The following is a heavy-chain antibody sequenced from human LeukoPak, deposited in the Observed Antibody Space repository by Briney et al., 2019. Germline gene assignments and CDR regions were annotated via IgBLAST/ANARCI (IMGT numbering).Heavy chain of an antibody. V-gene: IGHV3-33*01. CDR2: IWYDGSNK. CDR3: ARARAMVFDY. Sequence: GRSLRLSCATSGFTFSSYGMHWVRQAPGKGLEWVAVIWYDGSNKHYADSVKGRFTISRDNSKNTLYLQMNSLRAEDTAVYYCARARAMVFDYWGQGTLVTVSS. J-gene: IGHJ4*02. D-gene: IGHD5-18*01. CDR1: GFTFSSYG.